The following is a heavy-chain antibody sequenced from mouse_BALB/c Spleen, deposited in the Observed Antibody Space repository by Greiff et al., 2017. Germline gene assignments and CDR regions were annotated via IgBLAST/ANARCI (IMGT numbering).Heavy chain of an antibody. J-gene: IGHJ2*01. CDR2: IYPGDGDT. V-gene: IGHV1-80*01. D-gene: IGHD1-1*01. Sequence: VQLQESGAELVRPGSSVKISCKASGYAFSSYWMNWVKQRPGQGLEWIGQIYPGDGDTNYNGKFKGKATLTADKSSSTAYMQLSSLTSEDSAVYFCASYGSSYEYYFDYWGQGTTLTVSS. CDR1: GYAFSSYW. CDR3: ASYGSSYEYYFDY.